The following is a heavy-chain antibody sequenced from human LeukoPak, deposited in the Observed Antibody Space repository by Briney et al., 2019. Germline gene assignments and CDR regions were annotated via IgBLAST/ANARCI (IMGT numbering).Heavy chain of an antibody. V-gene: IGHV5-51*01. CDR1: GYSFTNYW. CDR2: IYPGDSDT. CDR3: ASLGYSSNWYFEY. Sequence: GESLKISCKGSGYSFTNYWIGWVRQMPGKGLEWMGIIYPGDSDTRYSPSFQGQVTISADNSISTAYLQWSSLRASDTAMYYCASLGYSSNWYFEYWGQGTLVTASS. D-gene: IGHD6-13*01. J-gene: IGHJ4*02.